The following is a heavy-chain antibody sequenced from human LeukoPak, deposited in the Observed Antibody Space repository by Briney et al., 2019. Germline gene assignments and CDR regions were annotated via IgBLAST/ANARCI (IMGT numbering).Heavy chain of an antibody. Sequence: PGGSLRLSCEASGFTFSSYGMQWVRQAPGKGLEWVAFIRYDGNNGRYADSVKGRFTISRDNSKNTLYLQMNSLRNEDSAVYYCAKPLRVVLEWFLPYYFDYWGQGTLVTVSS. V-gene: IGHV3-30*02. D-gene: IGHD3-3*01. CDR3: AKPLRVVLEWFLPYYFDY. CDR2: IRYDGNNG. J-gene: IGHJ4*02. CDR1: GFTFSSYG.